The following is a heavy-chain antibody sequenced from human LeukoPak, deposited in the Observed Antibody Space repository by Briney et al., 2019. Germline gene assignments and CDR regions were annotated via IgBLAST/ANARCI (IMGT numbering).Heavy chain of an antibody. V-gene: IGHV3-21*01. CDR2: ISGSSSYI. CDR3: ARAGTDNHFDY. Sequence: GGSLGLSCAASAFFSSYWMTWVRQAPGKGLEWVSCISGSSSYIYYGDSVKGRFTISRDNAKSSLYLQMNSLRAEDTAVYYCARAGTDNHFDYWGQGTLVTVSS. J-gene: IGHJ4*02. CDR1: AFFSSYW. D-gene: IGHD5-24*01.